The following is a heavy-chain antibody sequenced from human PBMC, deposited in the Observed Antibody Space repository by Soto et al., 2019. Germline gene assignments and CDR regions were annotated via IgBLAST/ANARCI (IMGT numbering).Heavy chain of an antibody. CDR3: VRDGYCTYGICSTNFFDN. J-gene: IGHJ4*02. V-gene: IGHV3-48*02. D-gene: IGHD2-8*01. CDR2: FSRFSGVI. CDR1: GFTFSSYA. Sequence: GGSLRLSCAASGFTFSSYAMSWVRQAPGKGLEWVSYFSRFSGVIFYADSVEGRFTISRDNAKNSLYLEMNSLRDEDTAVYYCVRDGYCTYGICSTNFFDNWGQGTQVTVSS.